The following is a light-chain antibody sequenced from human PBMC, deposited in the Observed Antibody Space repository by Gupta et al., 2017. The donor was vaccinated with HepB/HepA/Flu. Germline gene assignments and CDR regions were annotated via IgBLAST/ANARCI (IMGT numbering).Light chain of an antibody. Sequence: DIVMTQSPDSLAMSLGERATINCKSSQSVLYSSNNKNYLAWYQQKPGQPPKLLIYWASTRESGVPDRFSGSGSGTDFTLTISSRQAEDVAVYYCQQQDSTPITFGQGTRLEIK. CDR1: QSVLYSSNNKNY. J-gene: IGKJ5*01. CDR2: WAS. V-gene: IGKV4-1*01. CDR3: QQQDSTPIT.